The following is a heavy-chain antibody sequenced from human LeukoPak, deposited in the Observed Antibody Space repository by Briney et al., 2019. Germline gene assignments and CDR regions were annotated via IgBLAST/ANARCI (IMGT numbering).Heavy chain of an antibody. J-gene: IGHJ4*02. Sequence: SETLSLTCTVSGVSIISGNYYWGWIRQPPGKGLEWIGLFYYSGRTYYNPSLKSRVTISIDTSKSQFSLRLNSLTAADTAVYYCARDGALAYWGRGTLVTVSS. CDR2: FYYSGRT. CDR1: GVSIISGNYY. D-gene: IGHD3-16*01. V-gene: IGHV4-39*07. CDR3: ARDGALAY.